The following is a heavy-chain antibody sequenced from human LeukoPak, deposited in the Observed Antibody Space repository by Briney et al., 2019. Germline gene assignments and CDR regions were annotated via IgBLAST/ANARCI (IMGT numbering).Heavy chain of an antibody. CDR1: GGSISSSSYY. V-gene: IGHV4-39*01. Sequence: SETLSLTCTVSGGSISSSSYYWGWIRQPPGKVLEWIGSIYYSGSTYYNPSLKSRVTISVDTSKNQFSLKLSSVTAADTAVYYCAVGGSYGVHNWFDPWGQGTLVTVSS. J-gene: IGHJ5*02. CDR2: IYYSGST. CDR3: AVGGSYGVHNWFDP. D-gene: IGHD1-26*01.